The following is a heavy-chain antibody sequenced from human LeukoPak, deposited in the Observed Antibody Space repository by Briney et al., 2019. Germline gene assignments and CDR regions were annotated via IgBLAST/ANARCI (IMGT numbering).Heavy chain of an antibody. Sequence: GGSLRLSSAASGFTLSDAWMSWVRQAPGKGLEWVGRIKSKTDGGTTDYVAPVKGRFTISRDDSKNMLYLQMNSLRSEDTAVYYCATVGYAVVGFDYWGQGTLVTVSS. CDR1: GFTLSDAW. D-gene: IGHD2-15*01. CDR3: ATVGYAVVGFDY. V-gene: IGHV3-15*01. CDR2: IKSKTDGGTT. J-gene: IGHJ4*02.